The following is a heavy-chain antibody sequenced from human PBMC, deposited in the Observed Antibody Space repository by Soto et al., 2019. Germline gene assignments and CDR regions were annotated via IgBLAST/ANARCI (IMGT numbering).Heavy chain of an antibody. D-gene: IGHD3-10*01. CDR3: ASGDDAYNDASVLGYVDV. Sequence: GGSRRLSSAASGFTFGSYSMNWVRQPPGKGLEWVSSISSSSRYIYYADSVKGRFTISTHNTKNSLYLQTNSLKAEDTAVYFCASGDDAYNDASVLGYVDVWGQGTTVTVSS. CDR2: ISSSSRYI. CDR1: GFTFGSYS. V-gene: IGHV3-21*01. J-gene: IGHJ6*02.